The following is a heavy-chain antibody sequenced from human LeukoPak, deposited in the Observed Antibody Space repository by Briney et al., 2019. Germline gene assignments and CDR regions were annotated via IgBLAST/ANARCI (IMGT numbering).Heavy chain of an antibody. V-gene: IGHV3-48*01. CDR1: GFTFGSYS. J-gene: IGHJ4*02. D-gene: IGHD1-26*01. Sequence: PGGSLRLSCAASGFTFGSYSMRWVRQAPGKGLEWVSYISSSSSTVYYADSVKGRFTISRDNAKNSLYLQMNSLRAEDTAVYYCAREMGIVGAWGQGTLVTVSS. CDR2: ISSSSSTV. CDR3: AREMGIVGA.